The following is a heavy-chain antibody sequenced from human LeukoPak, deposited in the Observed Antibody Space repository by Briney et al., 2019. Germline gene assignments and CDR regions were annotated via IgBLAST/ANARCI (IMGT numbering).Heavy chain of an antibody. J-gene: IGHJ6*03. V-gene: IGHV3-21*01. Sequence: PGGSLRLSCAASGFTFSSYSMNWVRQAPGKGLEWVSSISSSSSYIYYADSVKGRFTISRDNAKSSLYLQMNSLRAEDTAVYYCARARMIAEMDYYYYMDVWGKGTTVTVSS. D-gene: IGHD3-22*01. CDR3: ARARMIAEMDYYYYMDV. CDR1: GFTFSSYS. CDR2: ISSSSSYI.